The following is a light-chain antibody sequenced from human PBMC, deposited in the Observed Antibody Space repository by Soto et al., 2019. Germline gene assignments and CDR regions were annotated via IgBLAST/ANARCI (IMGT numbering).Light chain of an antibody. CDR3: QQYGSSPRYT. J-gene: IGKJ2*01. CDR1: QSVSSSY. V-gene: IGKV3-20*01. Sequence: EIVLTQSPGTLSLSSGERATISCRASQSVSSSYLAWYQQKPGQAPRLLIYAASSMATGIPDRFSGSGSGTEFTLTISRLEPEDFAVYYCQQYGSSPRYTFGQGTKLEIK. CDR2: AAS.